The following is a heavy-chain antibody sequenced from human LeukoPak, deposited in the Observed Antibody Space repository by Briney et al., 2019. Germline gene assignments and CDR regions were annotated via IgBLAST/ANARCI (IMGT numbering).Heavy chain of an antibody. CDR3: ARDPYQGSVLLWFGGWRDRSEEYYFDY. J-gene: IGHJ4*02. V-gene: IGHV3-7*01. CDR1: GFTFSSYW. CDR2: IKQDGSEK. Sequence: PGGSLRLSCAASGFTFSSYWMSWVRQAPGKGLEWVANIKQDGSEKYYVDSVKGRFTISRDNAKNSLYLQMNSLRAEDTAVYYCARDPYQGSVLLWFGGWRDRSEEYYFDYWGQGTLVTVSS. D-gene: IGHD3-10*01.